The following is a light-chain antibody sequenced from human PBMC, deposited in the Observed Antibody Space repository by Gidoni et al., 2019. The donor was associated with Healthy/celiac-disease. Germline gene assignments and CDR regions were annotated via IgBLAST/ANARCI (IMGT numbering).Light chain of an antibody. Sequence: QSVLTQPPSASGTPGQRVTIICSGSSSNIGSNTVNWYQQLPGTAPKHLIYSNNQRPSGVPDRFSGSKSGTSASLAISGLQSENEADYYCAAWDDSLNGYVFGTGTKVTVL. V-gene: IGLV1-44*01. CDR1: SSNIGSNT. CDR2: SNN. J-gene: IGLJ1*01. CDR3: AAWDDSLNGYV.